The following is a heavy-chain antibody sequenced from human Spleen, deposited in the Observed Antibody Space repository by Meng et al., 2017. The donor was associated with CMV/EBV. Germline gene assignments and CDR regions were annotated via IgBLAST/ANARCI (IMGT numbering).Heavy chain of an antibody. V-gene: IGHV3-23*01. Sequence: GGSLRLSCAASGFTFSHYAMSWVRQAPGKGLEWVSSLTGSGGDTSYADSVKGRFTISRDNAKNSLYLQMNSLRADDTAVYYCARLLELGWFDPWGQGTLVTVSS. CDR2: LTGSGGDT. CDR1: GFTFSHYA. CDR3: ARLLELGWFDP. J-gene: IGHJ5*02. D-gene: IGHD1-7*01.